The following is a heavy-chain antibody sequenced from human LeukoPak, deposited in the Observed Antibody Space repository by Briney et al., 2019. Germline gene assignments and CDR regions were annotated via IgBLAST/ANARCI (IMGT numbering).Heavy chain of an antibody. D-gene: IGHD1/OR15-1a*01. Sequence: GASVKVSCKASGYTFTGYYMHWVRQAPGQGLEWMGWINPDSGGTNYAQKFQGWVTMTRDTSISTAYMKLSRLRSDDTAVYYCARYGTTPIDAFDIWGQGTMVTVSS. CDR1: GYTFTGYY. CDR3: ARYGTTPIDAFDI. J-gene: IGHJ3*02. V-gene: IGHV1-2*04. CDR2: INPDSGGT.